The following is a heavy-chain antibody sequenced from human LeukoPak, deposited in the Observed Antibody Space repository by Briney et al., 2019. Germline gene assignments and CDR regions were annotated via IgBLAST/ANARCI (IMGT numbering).Heavy chain of an antibody. Sequence: PWGSLCLSCSASGFTFSVYAMNWVRQAPGKGLEYVSGISSNGGTTHYADSVKGRFTISRDNSKNTLYLQMSSLRPEDMAVYYCVASSGYNSPWGQGTLLTVSS. CDR2: ISSNGGTT. J-gene: IGHJ5*02. V-gene: IGHV3-64D*09. D-gene: IGHD3-22*01. CDR3: VASSGYNSP. CDR1: GFTFSVYA.